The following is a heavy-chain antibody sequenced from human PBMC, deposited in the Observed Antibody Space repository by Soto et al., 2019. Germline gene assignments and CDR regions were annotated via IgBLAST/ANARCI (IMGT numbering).Heavy chain of an antibody. CDR1: GFTFSSYA. V-gene: IGHV3-64D*08. Sequence: GGSLRLSCSASGFTFSSYAMHWVRQAPGKGLEYVSAISSNGGSTYYADSVKGRFTISRDNSKNTLYLQMSSLRAEDTAVYYCVKGIQLWLSSGDYWGQGTLVTVSS. J-gene: IGHJ4*02. CDR2: ISSNGGST. CDR3: VKGIQLWLSSGDY. D-gene: IGHD5-18*01.